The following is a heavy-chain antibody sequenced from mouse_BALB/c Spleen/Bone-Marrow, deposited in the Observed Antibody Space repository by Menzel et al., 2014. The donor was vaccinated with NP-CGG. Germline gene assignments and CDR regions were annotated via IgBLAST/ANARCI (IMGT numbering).Heavy chain of an antibody. Sequence: EVMLVESGGGLVQPGGSMKLSCVASGFTFSNYWMNWVRQSPEKGLDWVAEIRLKSNNYATHYAEPVKGRFTISRDDSKSSVYLQMNNLRAEDAGIYYCTTGFAYWGQGTLVTVSA. V-gene: IGHV6-6*02. CDR2: IRLKSNNYAT. CDR3: TTGFAY. J-gene: IGHJ3*01. CDR1: GFTFSNYW.